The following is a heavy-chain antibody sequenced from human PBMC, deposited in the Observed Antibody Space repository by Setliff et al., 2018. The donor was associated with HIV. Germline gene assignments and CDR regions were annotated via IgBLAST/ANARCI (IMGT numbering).Heavy chain of an antibody. V-gene: IGHV4-39*07. Sequence: KPSETLSLTCTVSGGSISVSSSYYWGWIRQPPGKGLEWIGNMFYSGGAYYNPSLKSRLTISVDTSKNQFSLKVSSVTAADTAVYYCARDAYESNGYFDPWGQGKLVTVSS. D-gene: IGHD3-22*01. CDR1: GGSISVSSSYY. CDR2: MFYSGGA. J-gene: IGHJ5*02. CDR3: ARDAYESNGYFDP.